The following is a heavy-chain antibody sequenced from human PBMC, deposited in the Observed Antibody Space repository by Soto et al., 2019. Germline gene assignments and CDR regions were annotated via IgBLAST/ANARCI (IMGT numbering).Heavy chain of an antibody. V-gene: IGHV4-30-4*01. CDR1: GESISSGDHY. Sequence: SETLSLTCTVSGESISSGDHYWSWVRQSPGEGLEWIGFIYYSGNTYYNPSLKSRVSMSVDTSNNRFSLKLNSVTAADTAVYYCARDAGYCNSVSCYPYNMDVWGQGTKVTVSS. CDR2: IYYSGNT. D-gene: IGHD2-15*01. CDR3: ARDAGYCNSVSCYPYNMDV. J-gene: IGHJ6*02.